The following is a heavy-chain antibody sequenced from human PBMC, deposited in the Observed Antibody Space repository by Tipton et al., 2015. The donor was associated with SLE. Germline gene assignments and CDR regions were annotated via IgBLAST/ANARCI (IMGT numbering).Heavy chain of an antibody. V-gene: IGHV1-69*05. CDR2: IIPIFGTA. CDR1: GGTFSSYA. Sequence: QSGPEVKKPGSSVKVSCKASGGTFSSYAISWVRQAPGQGLEWMGGIIPIFGTANYAQKFQGRVTITTDESTSTAYMELSSLISEDTAVYYCARDLAPLRVTTRGWFDPWGQGTLVTVSS. J-gene: IGHJ5*02. CDR3: ARDLAPLRVTTRGWFDP. D-gene: IGHD2-21*02.